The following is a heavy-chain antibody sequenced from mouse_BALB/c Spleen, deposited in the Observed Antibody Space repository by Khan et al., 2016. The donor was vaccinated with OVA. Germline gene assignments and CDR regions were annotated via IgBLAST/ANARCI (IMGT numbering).Heavy chain of an antibody. V-gene: IGHV14-3*02. CDR1: GLNIKDTY. Sequence: VQLQQSGAELVKSGATVKLSCTASGLNIKDTYMHWLKQWPEQGLEWIGWIDPTNGNTEYDPKCQVKATITADTSTNTAYLQHRRLTSRDSAVYYSARMARKWGQGTTVTVTS. J-gene: IGHJ2*01. CDR2: IDPTNGNT. CDR3: ARMARK.